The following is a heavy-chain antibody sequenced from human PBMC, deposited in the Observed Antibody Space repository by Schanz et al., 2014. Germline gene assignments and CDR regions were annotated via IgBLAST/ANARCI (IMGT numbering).Heavy chain of an antibody. CDR3: AGGPRGGYIEY. Sequence: EVQLVESGGDLVQPGRSLRLSCAASGFTFDEYGMHWVRQAPGKGLEWVSGISWNGGIIAYGDAVKGRFTISRDNAKNSLFLQMSSLRAEDTALYYCAGGPRGGYIEYWGQGTLVIVSS. CDR1: GFTFDEYG. D-gene: IGHD3-16*01. CDR2: ISWNGGII. V-gene: IGHV3-9*01. J-gene: IGHJ4*02.